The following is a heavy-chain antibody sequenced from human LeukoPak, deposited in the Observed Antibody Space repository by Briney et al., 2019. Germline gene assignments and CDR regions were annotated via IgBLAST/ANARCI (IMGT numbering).Heavy chain of an antibody. Sequence: SETLSLTCAVYGGSFSGYYWSWIRQPPGRGLEWIGEINHSGSTNYNPSLKSRVTISVDTSKNQFSLKLSSVPAAATAVYYCARVPTVGATSFDYWGQGTLVTVSS. CDR2: INHSGST. J-gene: IGHJ4*02. CDR1: GGSFSGYY. D-gene: IGHD1-26*01. CDR3: ARVPTVGATSFDY. V-gene: IGHV4-34*01.